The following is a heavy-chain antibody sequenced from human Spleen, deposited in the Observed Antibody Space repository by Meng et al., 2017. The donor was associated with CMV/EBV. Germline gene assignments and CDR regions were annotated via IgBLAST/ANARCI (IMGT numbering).Heavy chain of an antibody. Sequence: GGSLRLSCAASGLMFRRYGMSWVRQAPGKGLEWVAVIWYDGSNKYYADSVKGRFTISRDNSKNTLYLQMNSLRAEDTAVYYCAKDERDYSVYYYYAMDVWGQGTTVTVSS. J-gene: IGHJ6*02. V-gene: IGHV3-33*06. CDR3: AKDERDYSVYYYYAMDV. CDR1: GLMFRRYG. CDR2: IWYDGSNK. D-gene: IGHD4-11*01.